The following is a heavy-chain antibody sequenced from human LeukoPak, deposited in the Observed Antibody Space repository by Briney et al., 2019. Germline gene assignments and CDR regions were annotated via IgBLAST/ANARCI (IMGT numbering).Heavy chain of an antibody. D-gene: IGHD5-24*01. J-gene: IGHJ4*02. Sequence: ASVKVSCKASGYPFTGYYLHWVRQAPGQGLEWMGWINPNSGFTNYAQKFQGRVTITADKSTSTAYMELSSLRSEDTAVYYCARDSGYNLEWACFDYWGQGTLVTVSS. CDR2: INPNSGFT. CDR3: ARDSGYNLEWACFDY. V-gene: IGHV1-2*02. CDR1: GYPFTGYY.